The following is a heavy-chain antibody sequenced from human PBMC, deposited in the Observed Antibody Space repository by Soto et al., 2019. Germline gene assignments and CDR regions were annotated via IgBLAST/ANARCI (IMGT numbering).Heavy chain of an antibody. Sequence: QVQLVQSGAEEKKPGASVKVPCKASGYTFTSYAMHWVRQAPGQRLEWMGWINAGNGNTKYSQKFQDRVTITRDTSAGTAYMELSSLRSEDTAVYYCARAWYDSNGWPPLDYWGQGTLVTVSS. V-gene: IGHV1-3*05. CDR3: ARAWYDSNGWPPLDY. J-gene: IGHJ4*02. CDR2: INAGNGNT. D-gene: IGHD3-22*01. CDR1: GYTFTSYA.